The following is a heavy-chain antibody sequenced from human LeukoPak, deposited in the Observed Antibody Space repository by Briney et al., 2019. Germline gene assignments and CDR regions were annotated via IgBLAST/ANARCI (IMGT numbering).Heavy chain of an antibody. CDR3: ARKGGDLSSYSFDY. CDR2: IYTSGST. V-gene: IGHV4-61*02. D-gene: IGHD1-26*01. J-gene: IGHJ4*02. CDR1: VVSISIGSYY. Sequence: SETLSLPCSVSVVSISIGSYYWTWIRQPGGKGLEWIGRIYTSGSTNYNPSLKSRVTISLDTSKNQFSLKVSSGTAADTAVYYCARKGGDLSSYSFDYCGQGTLVTVSS.